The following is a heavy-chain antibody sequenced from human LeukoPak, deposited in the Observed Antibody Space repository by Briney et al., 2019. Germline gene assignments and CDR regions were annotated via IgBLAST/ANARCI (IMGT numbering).Heavy chain of an antibody. CDR1: GFTFNSYA. V-gene: IGHV3-30*04. CDR2: ISYDGSSK. CDR3: ARSPTKRVAEDY. J-gene: IGHJ4*02. Sequence: GGSLRLSCAASGFTFNSYAMHWVRQAPGKGLEWVAVISYDGSSKYYADSVKGRFTISRDNSKNMLYLQMNSLRAEDTAVYYCARSPTKRVAEDYWGQGILVTVSS.